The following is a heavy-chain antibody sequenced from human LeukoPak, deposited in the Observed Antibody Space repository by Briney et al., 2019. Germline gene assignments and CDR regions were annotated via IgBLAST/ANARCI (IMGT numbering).Heavy chain of an antibody. CDR1: GYTFTGYY. D-gene: IGHD3-16*01. J-gene: IGHJ5*02. CDR3: ARHRFGSTRFDP. Sequence: ASVKVSCKASGYTFTGYYMHWVRQAPGQGLEWMGWINPNSGGTNYAQKFQGRVTMTRDTSISTAYMELSRLRSDDTAVYYCARHRFGSTRFDPWGQGTLVTVSS. V-gene: IGHV1-2*02. CDR2: INPNSGGT.